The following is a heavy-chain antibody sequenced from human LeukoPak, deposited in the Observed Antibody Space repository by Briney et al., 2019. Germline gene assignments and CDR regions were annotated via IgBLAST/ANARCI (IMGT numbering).Heavy chain of an antibody. Sequence: ASVKVSCKASGYIFTNYYMHWVRQAPGQGLEWMGIINPSGGSTSYAQKFQGRVTMTRGTSTCTVYMELSSLRSEDTTVYYCARAGRAVGGFDYWGQGTLVTVSS. CDR3: ARAGRAVGGFDY. CDR1: GYIFTNYY. J-gene: IGHJ4*02. CDR2: INPSGGST. V-gene: IGHV1-46*01. D-gene: IGHD1-26*01.